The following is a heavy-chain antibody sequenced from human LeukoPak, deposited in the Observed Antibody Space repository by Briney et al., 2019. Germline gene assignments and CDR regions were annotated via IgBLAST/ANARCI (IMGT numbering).Heavy chain of an antibody. D-gene: IGHD3-10*01. Sequence: PGGSLRLSCAASGFNFDGYAMSWVRQVPGKGLEWVSSINWNAVYTYYADSVKGRFTISRDNSKNTVYLYMNSLRADDTAVYYCVRESGFGELFPFVFDIWGQGTMVTVSS. CDR2: INWNAVYT. CDR3: VRESGFGELFPFVFDI. CDR1: GFNFDGYA. V-gene: IGHV3-20*04. J-gene: IGHJ3*02.